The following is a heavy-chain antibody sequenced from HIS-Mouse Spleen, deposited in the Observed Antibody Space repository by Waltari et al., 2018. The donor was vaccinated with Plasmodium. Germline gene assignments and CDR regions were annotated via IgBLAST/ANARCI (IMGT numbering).Heavy chain of an antibody. CDR2: INPNRGGT. J-gene: IGHJ1*01. CDR3: ARVLGYKAAAGTFVEYFQH. CDR1: GYTFPGYY. D-gene: IGHD6-13*01. V-gene: IGHV1-2*02. Sequence: QVQLVQSGAEVKKPGASVKVSCKASGYTFPGYYMHWVRQAPGPGLEWKGWINPNRGGTNYAQKVQGRVTMTRDTSISTAYMELSRLRSDDTAVYYCARVLGYKAAAGTFVEYFQHWGQGTLVTVSS.